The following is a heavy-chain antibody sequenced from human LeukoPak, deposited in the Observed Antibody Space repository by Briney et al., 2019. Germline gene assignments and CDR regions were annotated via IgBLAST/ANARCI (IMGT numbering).Heavy chain of an antibody. Sequence: PGGSLTLSCAASGFTFSSYAMHWLRQAPGKGLVWVAVISYEGSNKYYADSVKGRFTISRNNSKNTLYLQMNSLRAEGTAVYYCAREVSCSSTSCYSVDYYYYGMDVWGQGTTVTVSS. J-gene: IGHJ6*02. D-gene: IGHD2-2*01. V-gene: IGHV3-30*04. CDR1: GFTFSSYA. CDR2: ISYEGSNK. CDR3: AREVSCSSTSCYSVDYYYYGMDV.